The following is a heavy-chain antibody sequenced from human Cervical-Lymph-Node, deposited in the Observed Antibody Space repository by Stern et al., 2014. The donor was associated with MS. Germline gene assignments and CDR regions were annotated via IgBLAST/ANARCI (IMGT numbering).Heavy chain of an antibody. J-gene: IGHJ4*02. CDR1: GYTLTEIS. CDR2: VDDDGAT. CDR3: ATTALFHGFDS. V-gene: IGHV1-24*01. Sequence: QVQLVQSGAEVKKPGASVKGSCKVSGYTLTEISIHWVRQAPGKGLEWMGSVDDDGATIYAQNFQGRVTMTEDTSSGTAYMGLSSLTSDDAAVYYCATTALFHGFDSWGQGTLVTVSS. D-gene: IGHD2-21*02.